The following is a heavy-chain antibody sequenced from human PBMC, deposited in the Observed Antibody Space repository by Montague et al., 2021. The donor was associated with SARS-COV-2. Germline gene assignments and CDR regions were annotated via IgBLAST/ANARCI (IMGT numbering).Heavy chain of an antibody. CDR1: DDSSSSSIYY. Sequence: ETLSLTCTVSDDSSSSSIYYWGWIRQPPGKGLEWIGTISYSGSTYHNPSLHSRVAISVDTSKKRFSLRLTSVTAADTAVYFCARDHYHSSWFKYWGPGTLVTVSS. J-gene: IGHJ4*02. CDR3: ARDHYHSSWFKY. D-gene: IGHD6-13*01. V-gene: IGHV4-39*07. CDR2: ISYSGST.